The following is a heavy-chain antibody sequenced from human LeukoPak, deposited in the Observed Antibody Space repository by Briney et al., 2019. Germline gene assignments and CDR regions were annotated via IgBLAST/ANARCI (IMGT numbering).Heavy chain of an antibody. Sequence: GGSLRLSCAASGFTFSDYYMSWIRQAPGKGLEWVSYISSSGSTIYYADSVKGRFTISRDNAKNSLYLQMNSLRAEDTAVYYCAKSHDYGGNSGLYYYYGMDVWGQGTTVTVSS. J-gene: IGHJ6*02. CDR1: GFTFSDYY. D-gene: IGHD4-17*01. V-gene: IGHV3-11*01. CDR3: AKSHDYGGNSGLYYYYGMDV. CDR2: ISSSGSTI.